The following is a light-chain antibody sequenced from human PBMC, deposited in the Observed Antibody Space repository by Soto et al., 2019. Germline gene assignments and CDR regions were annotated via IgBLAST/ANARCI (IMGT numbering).Light chain of an antibody. CDR3: TSFTSSNTYV. CDR2: EVN. CDR1: SSDVGSYNR. V-gene: IGLV2-18*02. Sequence: QSVLTQPPSVSGSPGQSVTISCTGTSSDVGSYNRVSWYQQPPGTAPKLMISEVNIRPSGVPARFSGSKSGNTASLTISGLQAEDEVDYYCTSFTSSNTYVFGTGTKLTVL. J-gene: IGLJ1*01.